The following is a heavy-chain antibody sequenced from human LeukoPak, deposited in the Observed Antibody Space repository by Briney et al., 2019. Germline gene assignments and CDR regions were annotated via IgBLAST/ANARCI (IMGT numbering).Heavy chain of an antibody. D-gene: IGHD3-3*01. CDR3: ARDCYDFWSGYYTFGDEINWFDP. CDR1: GFTFSSYS. J-gene: IGHJ5*02. CDR2: ISSGSSYI. V-gene: IGHV3-21*01. Sequence: KSGGSLRLSCAASGFTFSSYSMNWVRQAPGKGLEWVSSISSGSSYIYYADSVKGRFTISRDNSKNTLYLQMNSLRAEDTAVYYCARDCYDFWSGYYTFGDEINWFDPWGQGTLVTVSS.